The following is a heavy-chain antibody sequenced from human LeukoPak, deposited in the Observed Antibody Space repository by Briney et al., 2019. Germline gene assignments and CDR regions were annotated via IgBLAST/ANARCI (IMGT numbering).Heavy chain of an antibody. V-gene: IGHV1-8*01. J-gene: IGHJ6*02. CDR2: MNPNSGNT. CDR1: GYTFTSFD. CDR3: ARGHYYYYGLDV. Sequence: ASVKVSCKASGYTFTSFDINWVRQATGQGLEWMGWMNPNSGNTGYAQKFQGRVTMTRNTSIITAYMELSSLRSEDTAVYYCARGHYYYYGLDVWGQGTTVTVSS.